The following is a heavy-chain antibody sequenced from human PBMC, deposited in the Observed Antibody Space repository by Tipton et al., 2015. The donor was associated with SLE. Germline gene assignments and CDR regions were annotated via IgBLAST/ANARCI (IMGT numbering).Heavy chain of an antibody. D-gene: IGHD2-15*01. CDR1: GFTFGYYT. CDR2: IRTKAYDGTT. V-gene: IGHV3-49*04. Sequence: RSLRLSCTASGFTFGYYTVSWVRQAPGKGLEWVGFIRTKAYDGTTEYAASVKGRFTISRDDFKSIVYLQMNSLKTEDTAVYYCVVYYYYGMDVWGQGTTVTVFS. CDR3: VVYYYYGMDV. J-gene: IGHJ6*02.